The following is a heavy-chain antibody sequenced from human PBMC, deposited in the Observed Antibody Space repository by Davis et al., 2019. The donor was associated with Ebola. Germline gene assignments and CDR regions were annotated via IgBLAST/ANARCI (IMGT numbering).Heavy chain of an antibody. Sequence: GGSLRLSCAASGFTFDDSAMHWVRQAPGKGLEWVSAISGSGGSTYYADSVKGRFTISRDNSKNTLYLQMNSLRAEDTAVYYCAKPKYSSGWDFDYWGQGTLVTVSS. CDR2: ISGSGGST. CDR1: GFTFDDSA. CDR3: AKPKYSSGWDFDY. V-gene: IGHV3-23*01. D-gene: IGHD6-19*01. J-gene: IGHJ4*02.